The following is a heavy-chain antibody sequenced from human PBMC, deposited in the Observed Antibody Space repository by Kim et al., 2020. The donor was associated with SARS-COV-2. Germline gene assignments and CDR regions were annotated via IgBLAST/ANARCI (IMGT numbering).Heavy chain of an antibody. Sequence: GGSLRLSCVGSGFTFSSYEMSWVRQAPGKGLEWVSYMSSSGRTIYYAGSVKGRVTIPRDNAKNSLFLQMNSLRAEDMALYYCAGDKHLQDGFDLWGQGTMGTGSS. CDR3: AGDKHLQDGFDL. CDR1: GFTFSSYE. D-gene: IGHD3-3*02. CDR2: MSSSGRTI. J-gene: IGHJ3*01. V-gene: IGHV3-48*03.